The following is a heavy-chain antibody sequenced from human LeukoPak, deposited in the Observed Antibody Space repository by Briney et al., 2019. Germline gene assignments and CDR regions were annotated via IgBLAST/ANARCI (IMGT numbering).Heavy chain of an antibody. Sequence: GGSLRLSCAASGFTFSSSAMNWVRQVPGKGLEWFSASGTAGDTYYADSVKGRFTISRDDSKNTLYLQMTSLRAEDTAVYYCAKKTPGTYPFDYWGQGTLVTVSP. CDR2: SGTAGDT. J-gene: IGHJ4*02. CDR3: AKKTPGTYPFDY. V-gene: IGHV3-23*01. D-gene: IGHD6-13*01. CDR1: GFTFSSSA.